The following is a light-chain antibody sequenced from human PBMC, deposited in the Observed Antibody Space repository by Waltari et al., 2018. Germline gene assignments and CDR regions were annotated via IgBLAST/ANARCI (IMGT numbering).Light chain of an antibody. V-gene: IGLV3-10*01. CDR1: ESPRKS. J-gene: IGLJ1*01. CDR2: EDT. Sequence: SYELTQPPSVSVSPGQTARITCSGHESPRKSAYWFQQKSGQAPRLVIYEDTKRPSGIPERFSGSSSGTVATLTITGAQVDDEADYYCYSSDSTGLRVFGGGTTVVVL. CDR3: YSSDSTGLRV.